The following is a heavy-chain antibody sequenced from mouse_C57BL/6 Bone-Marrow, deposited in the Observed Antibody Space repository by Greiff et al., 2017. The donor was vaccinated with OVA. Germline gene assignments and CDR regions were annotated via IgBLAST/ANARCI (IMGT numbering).Heavy chain of an antibody. Sequence: EVKVVESGGGLVQSGRSLRLSCATSGFTFSDFYMEWVRQAPGKGLEWIAASRNKANDYTTEYSASVKGRFIVSRDTSQSILYLQMNALRAEDTAIYYCARVHYGAMDYWGQGTSVTVSS. CDR3: ARVHYGAMDY. CDR2: SRNKANDYTT. CDR1: GFTFSDFY. D-gene: IGHD1-1*02. J-gene: IGHJ4*01. V-gene: IGHV7-1*01.